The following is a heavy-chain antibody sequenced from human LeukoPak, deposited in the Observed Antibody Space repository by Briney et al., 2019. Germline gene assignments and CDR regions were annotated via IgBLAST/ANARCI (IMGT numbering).Heavy chain of an antibody. V-gene: IGHV4-59*08. CDR2: IYYSGST. CDR1: GGSISSYY. D-gene: IGHD3-10*01. J-gene: IGHJ5*02. CDR3: ARHVGAIEITMVRGVIITGWFDR. Sequence: KPSETLSLTCTVSGGSISSYYWSWIRQPPGKGLEWIGYIYYSGSTYYNPSLKSRVTISVDTSKNQFSLKLSSVTAADTAVYYCARHVGAIEITMVRGVIITGWFDRWGQGTLVTVSS.